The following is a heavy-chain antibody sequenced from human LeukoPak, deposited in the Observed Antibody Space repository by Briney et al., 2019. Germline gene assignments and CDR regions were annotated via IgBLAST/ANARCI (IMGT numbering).Heavy chain of an antibody. Sequence: PSETLSLTCTVSGGSISSYYWSWIRQPPGKGLEWIGYIYYSGSTNYNPSLKSRVTISVDTSKNQFSLKLSSVTAADTAVYYSARSYDYVWGSYRPDYFDYWGQGTLVTVSS. CDR1: GGSISSYY. CDR3: ARSYDYVWGSYRPDYFDY. D-gene: IGHD3-16*02. V-gene: IGHV4-59*08. J-gene: IGHJ4*02. CDR2: IYYSGST.